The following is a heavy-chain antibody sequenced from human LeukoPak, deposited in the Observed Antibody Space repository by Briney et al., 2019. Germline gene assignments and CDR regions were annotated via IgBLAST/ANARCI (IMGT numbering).Heavy chain of an antibody. J-gene: IGHJ4*02. CDR1: GGSISSYY. CDR3: AREGGYSGYEPIDY. Sequence: SETLSLTCTVSGGSISSYYWSWIRQPAGKGLEWIGRIYTSGSTNYNPSLKSRVTMSVDTSKNQFSLKLSSVTAADTAVYYCAREGGYSGYEPIDYWGQGTLVTVSS. V-gene: IGHV4-4*07. D-gene: IGHD5-12*01. CDR2: IYTSGST.